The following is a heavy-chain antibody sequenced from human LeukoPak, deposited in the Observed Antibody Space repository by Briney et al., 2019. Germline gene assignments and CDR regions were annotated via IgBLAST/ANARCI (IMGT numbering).Heavy chain of an antibody. J-gene: IGHJ4*02. D-gene: IGHD1-26*01. CDR1: GGSISSYY. Sequence: SETLSLTCTVSGGSISSYYWSWIRQPPGKGLEWMGYIYYSGSTNYNPSLKSRVTISVDTSKNQFSLKLRSVTAADTALYYCARDPSGRGYYFDYWGQGTLVTVSS. CDR3: ARDPSGRGYYFDY. CDR2: IYYSGST. V-gene: IGHV4-59*12.